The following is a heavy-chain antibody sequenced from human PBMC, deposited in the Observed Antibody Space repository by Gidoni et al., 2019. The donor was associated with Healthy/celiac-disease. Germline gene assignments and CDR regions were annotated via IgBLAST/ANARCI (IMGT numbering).Heavy chain of an antibody. J-gene: IGHJ6*02. CDR3: ARGGSGSYYPYYYYGMDV. CDR1: GGSIRSYY. V-gene: IGHV4-59*01. D-gene: IGHD3-10*01. Sequence: QVQLQESGPGLVKPAETLCLTCTVSGGSIRSYYWRWIRQPPGKGLEWIGYIYYSGNTHYAPSLQSRFTISVDTSKSQFSLKLGSVTAADTTVYYCARGGSGSYYPYYYYGMDVWGQGTTVTVSS. CDR2: IYYSGNT.